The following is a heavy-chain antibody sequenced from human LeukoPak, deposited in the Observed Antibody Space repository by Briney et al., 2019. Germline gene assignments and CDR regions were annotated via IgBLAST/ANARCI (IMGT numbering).Heavy chain of an antibody. Sequence: GGSLRLSCAASGFTFSSYSMNWVRQAPGKGLAWVSSISSSSSYIYYADSVKGRFTISRDNAKNSLYLQMNSLRAEDTAVYYCARQRTELLWFGEPLRAFDIWGQGTMVTVSS. V-gene: IGHV3-21*01. CDR2: ISSSSSYI. CDR3: ARQRTELLWFGEPLRAFDI. CDR1: GFTFSSYS. D-gene: IGHD3-10*01. J-gene: IGHJ3*02.